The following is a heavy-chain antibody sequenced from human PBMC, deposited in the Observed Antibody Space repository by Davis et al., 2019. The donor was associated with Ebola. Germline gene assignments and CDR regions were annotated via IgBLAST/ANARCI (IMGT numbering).Heavy chain of an antibody. CDR1: GFTFSDYY. Sequence: GESLKISCAASGFTFSDYYMAWIRQAPGKGLEWVSYISSSGSTIYYGDSVKGRFTISRDNSKNTLYLQMNSLRAEDTAVYYCATTPQYSSGQNKPFDYWGQGTLVTVSS. V-gene: IGHV3-11*04. CDR2: ISSSGSTI. D-gene: IGHD6-19*01. J-gene: IGHJ4*02. CDR3: ATTPQYSSGQNKPFDY.